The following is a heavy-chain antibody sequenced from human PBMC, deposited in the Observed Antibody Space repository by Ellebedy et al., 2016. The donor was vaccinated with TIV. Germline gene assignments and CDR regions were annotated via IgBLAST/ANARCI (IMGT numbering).Heavy chain of an antibody. CDR2: ISYDGRNK. Sequence: GESLKIPXAASGFTLSNFGMHWVRQAPGKGLEWVAVISYDGRNKFYADSVKGRFTISRDNSNNTLYLQMNSLRAEDKAVYYCAKNAPGGSYWHFDYWGQGTLVTVSS. V-gene: IGHV3-30*18. CDR3: AKNAPGGSYWHFDY. CDR1: GFTLSNFG. J-gene: IGHJ4*02. D-gene: IGHD1-26*01.